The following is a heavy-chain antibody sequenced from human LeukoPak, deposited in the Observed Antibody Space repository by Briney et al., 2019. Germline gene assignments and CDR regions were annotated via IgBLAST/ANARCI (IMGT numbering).Heavy chain of an antibody. CDR1: GFTFSDYY. V-gene: IGHV3-11*04. CDR2: ISSSGSTI. Sequence: GGSLRLSCAASGFTFSDYYMSWIRQAPGKGLEWVSYISSSGSTIYYADSVKGRFTISRDNAKNSLYLQMNSLRAEDTAVYYCARAAFYYGSGTYIPDNYYYMDVWGKGTTVTVSS. J-gene: IGHJ6*03. D-gene: IGHD3-10*01. CDR3: ARAAFYYGSGTYIPDNYYYMDV.